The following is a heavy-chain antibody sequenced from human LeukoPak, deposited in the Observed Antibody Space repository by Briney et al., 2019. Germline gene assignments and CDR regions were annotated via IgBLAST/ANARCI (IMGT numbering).Heavy chain of an antibody. CDR1: GYSISSGYY. CDR3: ARGRYCSSTSCYAFGY. D-gene: IGHD2-2*01. J-gene: IGHJ4*02. V-gene: IGHV4-38-2*02. CDR2: IYYSGST. Sequence: SETLSLTCTVSGYSISSGYYWGWIRQPPGKELEWIGSIYYSGSTNYNPSLKSRVTISVDTSKNQFSLKLSSVTAADTAVYYCARGRYCSSTSCYAFGYWGQGTLVTVSS.